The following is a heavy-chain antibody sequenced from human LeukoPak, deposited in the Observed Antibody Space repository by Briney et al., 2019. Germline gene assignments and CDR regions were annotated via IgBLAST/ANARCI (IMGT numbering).Heavy chain of an antibody. CDR3: ARDERVTFGGVIVLAFDY. CDR2: IYTSGST. CDR1: GGSISGYY. Sequence: SETLSLTCTVSGGSISGYYWSWIRQPAGKGLEWIGRIYTSGSTNYNPSLKSRVTMSVDTSKNQFSLKLSSVTAADTAVYYCARDERVTFGGVIVLAFDYWGQGTLVTVSS. J-gene: IGHJ4*02. V-gene: IGHV4-4*07. D-gene: IGHD3-16*02.